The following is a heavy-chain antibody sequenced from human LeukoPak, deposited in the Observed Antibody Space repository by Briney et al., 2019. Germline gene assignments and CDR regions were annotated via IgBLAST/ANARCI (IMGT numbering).Heavy chain of an antibody. CDR3: ARAIPGRATVYHFDY. V-gene: IGHV4-59*01. CDR2: IYYSGST. Sequence: KTSETLSLTCTVSGGSISASYWSWIRQPPGKGLEWIGYIYYSGSTNYNPSLKSRVTISVDTSKNQFSLKLSSVTAADTAVYYCARAIPGRATVYHFDYWGQGTLVTVSS. D-gene: IGHD4-17*01. CDR1: GGSISASY. J-gene: IGHJ4*02.